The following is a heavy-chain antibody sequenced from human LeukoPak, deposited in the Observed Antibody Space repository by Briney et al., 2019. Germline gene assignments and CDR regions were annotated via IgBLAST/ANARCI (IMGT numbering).Heavy chain of an antibody. V-gene: IGHV5-10-1*01. CDR2: IDPSDSYT. D-gene: IGHD4-17*01. J-gene: IGHJ5*02. CDR1: GYSFTSYW. Sequence: GESLKISCKGSGYSFTSYWIIWVRQMPGKGLEWMGRIDPSDSYTNYSPSFQGHVTISADKSISTAYLQWSSLKASDTAMYYCARHPDYGDYPNWFDPWGQGTLVTVSS. CDR3: ARHPDYGDYPNWFDP.